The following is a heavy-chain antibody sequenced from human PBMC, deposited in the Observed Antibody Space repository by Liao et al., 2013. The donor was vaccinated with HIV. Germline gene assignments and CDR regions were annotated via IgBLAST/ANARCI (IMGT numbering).Heavy chain of an antibody. CDR1: GDSISDYY. CDR3: ARTPRYCSSTSCSYYFDY. D-gene: IGHD2-2*01. J-gene: IGHJ4*02. V-gene: IGHV4-4*07. CDR2: IYSSGST. Sequence: QVQLQESGPRLVKPSETLSLTCTVSGDSISDYYWSWIRQSAGKGLEWIGRIYSSGSTNYNPSLKGRVTMSVDTSKNQFSLRVNSVIAADTAVYYCARTPRYCSSTSCSYYFDYWGQGTLVTVSS.